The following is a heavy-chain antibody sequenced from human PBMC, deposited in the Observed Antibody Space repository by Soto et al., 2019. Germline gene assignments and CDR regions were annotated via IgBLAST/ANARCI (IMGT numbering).Heavy chain of an antibody. J-gene: IGHJ5*02. Sequence: QVQLVESGGGVVQPGRSLRLSCAASGFTFSSYAMHWVRQAPGKGLEWVAVISYDGSNKYYADSVKGRFTISRDNSKNQLHLQMNRLRAEDTAVYYCARDVYCSSTSGYVIGWFDPWGQGTLVTVSS. D-gene: IGHD2-2*01. CDR3: ARDVYCSSTSGYVIGWFDP. V-gene: IGHV3-30-3*01. CDR1: GFTFSSYA. CDR2: ISYDGSNK.